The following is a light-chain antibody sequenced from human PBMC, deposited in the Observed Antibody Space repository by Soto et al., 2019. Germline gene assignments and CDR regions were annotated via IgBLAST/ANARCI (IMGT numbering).Light chain of an antibody. V-gene: IGKV3-11*01. CDR3: QQRRNWSRT. CDR2: DAS. CDR1: LNVNSY. Sequence: ALTPSPATLCLSPGERATLSCGASLNVNSYLAWYQQKPAQAPRLLIYDASNRAAGIPASFSASGSGTDFTLTISRLENEDFAVYYCQQRRNWSRTFGEGTKVDIK. J-gene: IGKJ1*01.